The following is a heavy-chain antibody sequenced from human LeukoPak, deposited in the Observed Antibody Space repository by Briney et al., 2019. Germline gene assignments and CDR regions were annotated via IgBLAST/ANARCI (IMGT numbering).Heavy chain of an antibody. J-gene: IGHJ4*02. D-gene: IGHD6-19*01. Sequence: SVKVSCKASGGTFSSYAISWVRQAPGQGLEWMGGIIPIFGTANYAQKFQGRVTITADESTSTAYMELSSLRSEDTAVYYCAQSPQTGYSSGWLGNFDYWGQGTLVTVSS. CDR3: AQSPQTGYSSGWLGNFDY. CDR1: GGTFSSYA. CDR2: IIPIFGTA. V-gene: IGHV1-69*13.